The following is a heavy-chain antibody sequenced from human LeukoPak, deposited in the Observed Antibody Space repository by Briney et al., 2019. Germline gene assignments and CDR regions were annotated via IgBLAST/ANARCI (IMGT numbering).Heavy chain of an antibody. CDR2: INAYNGDT. CDR3: ARWGLVAPGTYYYYYMDV. V-gene: IGHV1-18*01. Sequence: AASVKVSCKASGYIFTNYGVSWVRQAPGQGLGWMGWINAYNGDTHYAQNLQGRLTMTTDTSTSMAFMELRSLRPDDTAVYFCARWGLVAPGTYYYYYMDVWGGGTTVTVSS. J-gene: IGHJ6*03. CDR1: GYIFTNYG. D-gene: IGHD2-2*01.